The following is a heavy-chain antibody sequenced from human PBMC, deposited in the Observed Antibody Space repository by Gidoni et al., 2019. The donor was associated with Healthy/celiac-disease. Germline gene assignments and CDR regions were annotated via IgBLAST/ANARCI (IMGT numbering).Heavy chain of an antibody. CDR3: ARDRGGSYWGPLDY. Sequence: QVQLVESGGGVVQPGRSLSLPCAASGFPFSSYAMHWVRPAPGKGLEWVAVISYDGSNKYYADSVKGRFTISRDNSKNTLYLQMNSLRAEDTAVYYCARDRGGSYWGPLDYWGQGTLVTVSS. D-gene: IGHD1-26*01. J-gene: IGHJ4*02. CDR2: ISYDGSNK. V-gene: IGHV3-30-3*01. CDR1: GFPFSSYA.